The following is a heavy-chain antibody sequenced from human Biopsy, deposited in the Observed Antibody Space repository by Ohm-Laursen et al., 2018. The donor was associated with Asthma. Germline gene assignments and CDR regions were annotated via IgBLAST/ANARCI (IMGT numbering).Heavy chain of an antibody. CDR3: ARGSASRLSQWELLVSGGKRAHSYYGMDV. J-gene: IGHJ6*02. D-gene: IGHD1-26*01. V-gene: IGHV4-38-2*02. CDR1: SASVSTPNY. Sequence: GTLSLTCSVSSASVSTPNYWAWVRQPPGKRLEWVGSVYYTGNTYYTQSLKSRLSLSIDTYRNQFSLRPRSVTAADTAVYYCARGSASRLSQWELLVSGGKRAHSYYGMDVWGQGTTVTVSS. CDR2: VYYTGNT.